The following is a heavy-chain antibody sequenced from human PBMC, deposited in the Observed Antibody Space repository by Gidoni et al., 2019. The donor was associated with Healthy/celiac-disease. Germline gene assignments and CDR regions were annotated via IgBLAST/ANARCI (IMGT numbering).Heavy chain of an antibody. V-gene: IGHV3-33*01. D-gene: IGHD2-21*02. CDR1: GFTFSSYG. CDR2: IWYDGSNK. CDR3: AAGDNDGFFDY. Sequence: QVQLVESGGGVVQPGRSLRLSCSASGFTFSSYGMHWVRQAPGKGLEWVAVIWYDGSNKYYADSVKGRFTISRDNSKNTLYLQMNSLRAEDTAVYYCAAGDNDGFFDYWGQGTLVTVSS. J-gene: IGHJ4*02.